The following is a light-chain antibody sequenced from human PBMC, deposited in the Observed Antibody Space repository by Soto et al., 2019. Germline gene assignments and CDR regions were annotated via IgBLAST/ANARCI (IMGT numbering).Light chain of an antibody. J-gene: IGKJ2*01. Sequence: DIPMTQSPSSLSASVGDRVTITCRASQGIRHYLAWYQQKPGKVPKLLIYDTSNLETGVPSRFGGSASGTNFSFIITGLQPEDVATYYCQQYENLPYTFGQGTKLEI. CDR1: QGIRHY. CDR2: DTS. CDR3: QQYENLPYT. V-gene: IGKV1-33*01.